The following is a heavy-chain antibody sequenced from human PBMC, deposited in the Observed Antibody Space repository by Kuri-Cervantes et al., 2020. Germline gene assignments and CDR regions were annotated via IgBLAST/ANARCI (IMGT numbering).Heavy chain of an antibody. V-gene: IGHV3-21*01. J-gene: IGHJ4*02. Sequence: GESLKISCQASGFNFGDFDMSWFRQPPGKGLEWVSSISSRSNYIYYADSVKGRFTISRDNGKNSLYLQMNSLRAEDTAVYYCAKCGAYYDILTAYFDYWGQGTLVTVSS. D-gene: IGHD3-9*01. CDR3: AKCGAYYDILTAYFDY. CDR2: ISSRSNYI. CDR1: GFNFGDFD.